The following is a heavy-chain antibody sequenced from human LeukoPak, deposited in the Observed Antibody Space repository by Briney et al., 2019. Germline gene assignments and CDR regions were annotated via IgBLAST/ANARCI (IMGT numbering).Heavy chain of an antibody. V-gene: IGHV1-18*01. CDR2: ISAYNGNT. D-gene: IGHD3-9*01. CDR1: GYTFTSYG. CDR3: ASNFDWPHLPGH. Sequence: ASVKVSCKASGYTFTSYGISWVGQAPGQGLEWMGWISAYNGNTNYAQKLQGRVTMTTDTSTSTAYMELRSLRSDDTALYYCASNFDWPHLPGHWGQGTLVTVSS. J-gene: IGHJ4*02.